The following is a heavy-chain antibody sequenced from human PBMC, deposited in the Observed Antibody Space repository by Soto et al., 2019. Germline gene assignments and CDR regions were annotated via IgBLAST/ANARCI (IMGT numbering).Heavy chain of an antibody. CDR2: IYYSGST. D-gene: IGHD3-3*01. CDR1: GGSISSYY. J-gene: IGHJ4*02. V-gene: IGHV4-59*08. Sequence: SETLSLTCTVSGGSISSYYWSWIRQPPGKGLEWIGYIYYSGSTNYNPSLKSRVTISVDTSKNQFSLKLSSVTAADTAVYYCARGSGYYELWYFDYWGQGTLVTVSS. CDR3: ARGSGYYELWYFDY.